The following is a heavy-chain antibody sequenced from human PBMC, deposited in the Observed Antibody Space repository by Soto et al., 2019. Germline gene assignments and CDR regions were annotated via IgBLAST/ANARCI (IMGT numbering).Heavy chain of an antibody. CDR2: IIPVLGTT. V-gene: IGHV1-69*08. J-gene: IGHJ4*02. Sequence: QVQLVQSGAEVKKPGSSVKVSCKTSGNTFISSSITWVRQAPGQGLEWMGKIIPVLGTTQYTQKFQGRLTITADKSTSTAYMELSSLRSEDTAIYFCARESGHDSPDDWGQGTLVTVSS. CDR1: GNTFISSS. D-gene: IGHD3-3*01. CDR3: ARESGHDSPDD.